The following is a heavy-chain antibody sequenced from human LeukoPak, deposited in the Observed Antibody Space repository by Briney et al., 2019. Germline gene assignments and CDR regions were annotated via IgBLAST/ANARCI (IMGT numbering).Heavy chain of an antibody. CDR3: ARALYEAMIVVVITGSDY. CDR2: ISSSSSYI. D-gene: IGHD3-22*01. V-gene: IGHV3-21*01. J-gene: IGHJ4*02. Sequence: GGSLRLSCAASGFTFSSYSMNWVRQAPGKGLEWVSSISSSSSYIYYADSVKGRFTISRDNAKNSLYLQMNSLRAEDTAVYYCARALYEAMIVVVITGSDYWGQGTLVTVSS. CDR1: GFTFSSYS.